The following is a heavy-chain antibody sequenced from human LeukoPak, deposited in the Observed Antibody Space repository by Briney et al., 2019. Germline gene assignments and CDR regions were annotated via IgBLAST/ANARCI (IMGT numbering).Heavy chain of an antibody. CDR1: GFTFSFAA. V-gene: IGHV3-23*01. J-gene: IGHJ4*02. Sequence: GGSLRLSCAASGFTFSFAAMTWVRQGPGKGLEWVPLISASGGSTYYADSVKGRFTISRDNSKNTVYLQMNSLRAEDTALYYCAKGLQVAEPPDYWGQGILVTVSS. CDR2: ISASGGST. CDR3: AKGLQVAEPPDY. D-gene: IGHD2-15*01.